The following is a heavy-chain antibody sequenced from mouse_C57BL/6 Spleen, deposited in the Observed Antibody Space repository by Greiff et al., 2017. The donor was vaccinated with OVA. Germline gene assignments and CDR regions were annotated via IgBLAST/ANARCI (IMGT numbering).Heavy chain of an antibody. V-gene: IGHV1-64*01. J-gene: IGHJ2*01. D-gene: IGHD4-1*01. CDR3: ASSWDRGYFDY. CDR2: IHPNSGST. Sequence: QVQLKQSGAELVKPGASVKLSCKASGYTFTSYWMHWVKQRPGQGLEWIGMIHPNSGSTNYNEKFKSKATLTVDKSSSTAYMQLSSLTSEDSAVYYCASSWDRGYFDYWGQGTTLTVSS. CDR1: GYTFTSYW.